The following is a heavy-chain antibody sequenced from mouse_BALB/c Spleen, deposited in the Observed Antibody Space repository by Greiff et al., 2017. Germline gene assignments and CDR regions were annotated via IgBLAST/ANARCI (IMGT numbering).Heavy chain of an antibody. CDR3: ARALSGRGCFDV. CDR1: GFTFSSFG. CDR2: ISSGSSTI. V-gene: IGHV5-17*02. J-gene: IGHJ1*01. Sequence: EVKVEESGGGLVQPGGSRKLSCAASGFTFSSFGMHWVRQAPEKGLEWVAYISSGSSTIYYADTVKGRFTISRDNPKNTLFLQMTSLRSEDTAMYYCARALSGRGCFDVWGAGTTGTVSS. D-gene: IGHD4-1*01.